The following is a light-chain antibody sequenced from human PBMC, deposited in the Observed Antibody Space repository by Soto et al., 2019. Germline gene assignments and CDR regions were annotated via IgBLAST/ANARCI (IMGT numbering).Light chain of an antibody. Sequence: EIVMTQSPATLSVSPGERATLSCRASQSVSSNLAWYQQKPGQAPRLLIYGASTRATVIPARFSGSGSGTEFTRTISSLQSEDFAVYYCQQYNNWPPWTFGQGTKVEIK. J-gene: IGKJ1*01. CDR2: GAS. CDR3: QQYNNWPPWT. V-gene: IGKV3-15*01. CDR1: QSVSSN.